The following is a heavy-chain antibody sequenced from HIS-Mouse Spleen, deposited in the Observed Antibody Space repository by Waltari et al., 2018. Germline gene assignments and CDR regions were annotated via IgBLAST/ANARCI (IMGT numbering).Heavy chain of an antibody. CDR3: AKYSSSWYFDY. D-gene: IGHD6-13*01. CDR2: ISGSGGST. V-gene: IGHV3-23*01. J-gene: IGHJ4*02. Sequence: EVQLLESGGGLVQPGGSLRLSCAGSGFTFSIYAMTSVRQAPGKGLEWVSAISGSGGSTYYADSVKGRFTISRDNSKNTLYLQMNSLRAEDTAVYYCAKYSSSWYFDYWGQGTLVTVSS. CDR1: GFTFSIYA.